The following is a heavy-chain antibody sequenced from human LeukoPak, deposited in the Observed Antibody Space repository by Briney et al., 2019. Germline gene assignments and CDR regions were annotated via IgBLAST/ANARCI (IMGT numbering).Heavy chain of an antibody. CDR3: ARGYITMSYYYMDV. D-gene: IGHD3-22*01. CDR2: ISGSGGST. J-gene: IGHJ6*03. Sequence: GGSLRLSCAASGFTFSSYAMSWVRQAPGKGLEWVSAISGSGGSTYYADSVKGRFTISRDNAKNTLYLQMNSLRAEDTAVYNCARGYITMSYYYMDVWGKGTTVTISS. CDR1: GFTFSSYA. V-gene: IGHV3-23*01.